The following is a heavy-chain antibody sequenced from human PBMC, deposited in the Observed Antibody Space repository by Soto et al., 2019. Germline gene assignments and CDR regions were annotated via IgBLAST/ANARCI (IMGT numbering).Heavy chain of an antibody. J-gene: IGHJ6*02. CDR2: IKSKTDGGTT. CDR1: GFTFSNAL. Sequence: GGSLRLSCAASGFTFSNALMNWVRQAPGKGLEWVDRIKSKTDGGTTDYAAPVKGRFTISRDDSKNTLYLQMNSLKTEDTAVYYCTTDHRALTTVYYYYYGMDVWGQGTTVIVSS. D-gene: IGHD4-17*01. CDR3: TTDHRALTTVYYYYYGMDV. V-gene: IGHV3-15*07.